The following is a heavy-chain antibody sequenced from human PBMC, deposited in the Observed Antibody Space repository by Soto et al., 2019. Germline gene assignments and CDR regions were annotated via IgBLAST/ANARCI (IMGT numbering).Heavy chain of an antibody. CDR2: ISAYNGNT. D-gene: IGHD2-8*01. J-gene: IGHJ4*02. V-gene: IGHV1-18*01. CDR1: GYTFTSYG. Sequence: GASVKVSCKASGYTFTSYGISWVRQAPGQGLEWMGWISAYNGNTNYAQKLQGRVTMTTDTSTSTAYMELRSLRSDDTAVYYCARDSHIVLMVYAPDIFDYWGQGTLVTVSS. CDR3: ARDSHIVLMVYAPDIFDY.